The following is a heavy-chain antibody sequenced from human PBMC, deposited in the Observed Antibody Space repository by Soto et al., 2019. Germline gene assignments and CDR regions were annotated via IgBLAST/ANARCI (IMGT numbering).Heavy chain of an antibody. D-gene: IGHD5-18*01. J-gene: IGHJ4*02. CDR3: ARHGYNYGGGYFDS. Sequence: EVQLVESGGGLVQPGGSLRLSCAASGVTVSSNYMSWVRQAPGKGLEWVSVIYRGGSTYYADSVKGRFTISRNNSKNTLYLQMHSLRAEDTAVYYCARHGYNYGGGYFDSWGQGTLVTVSS. CDR2: IYRGGST. V-gene: IGHV3-66*04. CDR1: GVTVSSNY.